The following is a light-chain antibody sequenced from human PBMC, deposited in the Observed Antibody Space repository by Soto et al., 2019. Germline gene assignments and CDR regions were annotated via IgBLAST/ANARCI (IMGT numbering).Light chain of an antibody. CDR1: QSVLKSSNDKNH. Sequence: DIVMTQSPESLAVSLGERATINCKSSQSVLKSSNDKNHLAWYQHKPGQPPRLLIYWASYRGAGVPARFSGGGSGTEFTITISARQAQDVAVYYCLQHVSTPAMFGQVTKVE. CDR2: WAS. J-gene: IGKJ1*01. V-gene: IGKV4-1*01. CDR3: LQHVSTPAM.